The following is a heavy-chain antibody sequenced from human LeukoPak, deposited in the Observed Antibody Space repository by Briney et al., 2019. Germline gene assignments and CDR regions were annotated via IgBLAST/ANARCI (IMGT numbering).Heavy chain of an antibody. CDR1: GFTFRSYT. CDR2: ISSNAAYI. V-gene: IGHV3-21*01. J-gene: IGHJ6*03. Sequence: GGSLRLSCAASGFTFRSYTMNWVRQAPGKGLEWVSSISSNAAYIYYADSLRDRLTISRDNAGNSLFLQMDSLRAEDTAVYYCARDLSLHIYSSPIKSHYMDVWGQGTTVTVSS. D-gene: IGHD6-13*01. CDR3: ARDLSLHIYSSPIKSHYMDV.